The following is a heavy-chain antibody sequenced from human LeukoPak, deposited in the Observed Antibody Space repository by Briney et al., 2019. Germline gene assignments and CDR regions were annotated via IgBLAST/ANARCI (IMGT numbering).Heavy chain of an antibody. CDR2: IYSGGGT. CDR1: GFAVSSNY. Sequence: PGGSLRLSCAASGFAVSSNYMNWVRQAPGKGLKWVSIIYSGGGTYYANSVKGRFPISRDNSKNTLYLQMNSLRAEDTAVYYCARGGRYYESSGYYHDAFDIWGQGTMVTVSS. J-gene: IGHJ3*02. CDR3: ARGGRYYESSGYYHDAFDI. V-gene: IGHV3-53*01. D-gene: IGHD3-22*01.